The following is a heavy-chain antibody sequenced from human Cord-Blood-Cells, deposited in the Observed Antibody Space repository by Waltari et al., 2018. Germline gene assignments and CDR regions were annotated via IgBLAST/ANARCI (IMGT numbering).Heavy chain of an antibody. CDR2: IDSGGST. CDR3: ARERVPNWFDP. J-gene: IGHJ5*02. Sequence: EVQLVESGGGLIQPGGSLRLSCAASGLTVSSNYMSWVRQAPGKGLEWVSVIDSGGSTYYADSVKGRFTISRDNSKNTLYLQMNSLRAEDTAVYYCARERVPNWFDPWGQGTLVTVSS. V-gene: IGHV3-53*01. CDR1: GLTVSSNY.